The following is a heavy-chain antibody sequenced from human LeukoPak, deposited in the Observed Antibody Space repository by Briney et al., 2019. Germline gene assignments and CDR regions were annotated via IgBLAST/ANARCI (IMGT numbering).Heavy chain of an antibody. J-gene: IGHJ4*02. D-gene: IGHD3-10*01. CDR2: INHSGST. CDR1: GGALRGYC. CDR3: ARGERVGVGYYGSGNYYYNY. V-gene: IGHV4-34*01. Sequence: GTLSVTREGSGGALRGYCGSWIRQPPGKGLEWIGEINHSGSTNYNPSLKSRVPISVDTSKNQFSLKLTSVTAADTAVYYCARGERVGVGYYGSGNYYYNYWGQGTLVTVSS.